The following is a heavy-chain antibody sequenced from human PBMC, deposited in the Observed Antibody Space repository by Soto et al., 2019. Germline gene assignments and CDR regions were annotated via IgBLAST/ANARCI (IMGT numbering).Heavy chain of an antibody. CDR1: GFTFRSYA. J-gene: IGHJ4*02. Sequence: EVRLLESGGGLVQPGGSLRLSCSASGFTFRSYAMSWVRQAPGKGLEWVSNITGGFGVTYYADSVKGRFTISRDNSKNTLYLQRKSLRAADTAAYYCAKQSSGPSSRWHADYSCQGNRVT. CDR2: ITGGFGVT. D-gene: IGHD6-13*01. V-gene: IGHV3-23*01. CDR3: AKQSSGPSSRWHADY.